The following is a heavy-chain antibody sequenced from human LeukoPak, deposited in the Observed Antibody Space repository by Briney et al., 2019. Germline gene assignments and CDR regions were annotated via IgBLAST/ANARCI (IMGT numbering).Heavy chain of an antibody. CDR2: IKQDGSEK. V-gene: IGHV3-7*01. CDR3: ARGEGFNYYDSSDFDY. CDR1: GFTFSSYW. J-gene: IGHJ4*02. Sequence: PGGSLRLSCAASGFTFSSYWMSWVRQAPGKGLEWVANIKQDGSEKYYVDSVKGRFTISRDNAKNSLYLQMNSLRAEDTAVYYCARGEGFNYYDSSDFDYWGQGTLVTVPS. D-gene: IGHD3-22*01.